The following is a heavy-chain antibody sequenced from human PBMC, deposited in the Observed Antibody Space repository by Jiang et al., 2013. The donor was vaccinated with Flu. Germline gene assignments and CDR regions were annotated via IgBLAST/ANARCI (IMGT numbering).Heavy chain of an antibody. D-gene: IGHD3/OR15-3a*01. CDR1: GGSISDSY. J-gene: IGHJ4*02. V-gene: IGHV4-59*01. Sequence: GSGLVKPSETLSLTCTVSGGSISDSYWSWIRQPPGKGLEWIGDIYYSGSTNYNPSLKSRVSISVDTSKSHFSLKMTSVTAADTAVYYCAREGDWGRFDHWGQGSLVTVSS. CDR2: IYYSGST. CDR3: AREGDWGRFDH.